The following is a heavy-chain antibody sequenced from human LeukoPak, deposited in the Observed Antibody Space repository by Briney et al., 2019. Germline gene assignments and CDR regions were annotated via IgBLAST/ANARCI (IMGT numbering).Heavy chain of an antibody. V-gene: IGHV3-21*01. CDR1: GFTFSNYG. Sequence: PGGSLRLSCAASGFTFSNYGMNWVRQAPGKGLEWVSSITSRSSYIYYADSMKGRFTISRDNAKNSLYLQMNSLRAEDTAVYYCARVMEDCTNAVCQIYYYYGMDVWAKGPRSPSP. CDR3: ARVMEDCTNAVCQIYYYYGMDV. D-gene: IGHD2-8*01. CDR2: ITSRSSYI. J-gene: IGHJ6*02.